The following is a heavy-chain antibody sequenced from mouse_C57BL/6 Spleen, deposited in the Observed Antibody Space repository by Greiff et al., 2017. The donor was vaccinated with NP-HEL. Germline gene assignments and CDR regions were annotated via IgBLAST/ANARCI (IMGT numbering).Heavy chain of an antibody. CDR1: GYAFSSSW. D-gene: IGHD1-1*01. V-gene: IGHV1-82*01. Sequence: VQLQQSGPELVKPGASVKISCKASGYAFSSSWMNWVKQRPGKGLEWIGRIYPGDGDTNYNGKFKGKATLTADKSSSTAYMQSSSLTSEDSAVYFCAIYYGSSSDYWGQGTTLTVSS. CDR2: IYPGDGDT. J-gene: IGHJ2*01. CDR3: AIYYGSSSDY.